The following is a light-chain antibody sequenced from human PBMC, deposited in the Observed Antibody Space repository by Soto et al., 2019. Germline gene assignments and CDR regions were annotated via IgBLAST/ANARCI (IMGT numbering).Light chain of an antibody. J-gene: IGKJ4*01. Sequence: DIQMTQSPSTLSASVVDRVTITCRASQIISNWLAWYQHKPGKAPNLLIYDASSLESGVPSRFSGSGSGTEFTLTISSLQPDDFATYYCQQYNSYSPINFGGGTKVDIK. CDR3: QQYNSYSPIN. V-gene: IGKV1-5*01. CDR1: QIISNW. CDR2: DAS.